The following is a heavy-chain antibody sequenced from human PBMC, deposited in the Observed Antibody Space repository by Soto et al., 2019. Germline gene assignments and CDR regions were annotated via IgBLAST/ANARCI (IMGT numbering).Heavy chain of an antibody. Sequence: QVQLVQSGAEVKKSGASVKVSCKASGYTFTSYGITWVRQAPGQGLEWMEWISVYNGNTNYAQKLQGRVTMTTDTSTSTASMELRSLRSDDTAVYYCARDLDTAMVTYDYWGQGTLVTVSS. CDR3: ARDLDTAMVTYDY. CDR2: ISVYNGNT. D-gene: IGHD5-18*01. V-gene: IGHV1-18*04. CDR1: GYTFTSYG. J-gene: IGHJ4*02.